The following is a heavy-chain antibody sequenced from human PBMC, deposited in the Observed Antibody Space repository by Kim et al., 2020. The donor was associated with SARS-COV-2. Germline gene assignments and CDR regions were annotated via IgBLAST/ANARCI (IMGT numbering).Heavy chain of an antibody. J-gene: IGHJ4*02. V-gene: IGHV3-7*01. Sequence: GGSLRLSCAASGFTFSRSWMNWVRQTPGKGLEWVANIKNDGNEKNYVDSVKGRFTISRDNSENSVYLQMNSLRAEDTAVYYCVKALGSRPEGYWGQGALVTAS. CDR1: GFTFSRSW. CDR2: IKNDGNEK. CDR3: VKALGSRPEGY. D-gene: IGHD2-2*01.